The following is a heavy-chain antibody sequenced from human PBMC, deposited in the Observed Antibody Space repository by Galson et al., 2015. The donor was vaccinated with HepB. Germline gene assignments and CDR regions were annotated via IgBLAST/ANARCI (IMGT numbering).Heavy chain of an antibody. CDR3: ARDMVVTQYFGY. D-gene: IGHD2-15*01. Sequence: SVKVSCKASGYSFTAYYMHWVRQAPGQGLEWMGWINPKYGGTKYAQKFQGRVTMTRDTSINTAYMELSRLKSDDTAVYYCARDMVVTQYFGYWGQGALVTVSS. CDR2: INPKYGGT. V-gene: IGHV1-2*02. J-gene: IGHJ4*02. CDR1: GYSFTAYY.